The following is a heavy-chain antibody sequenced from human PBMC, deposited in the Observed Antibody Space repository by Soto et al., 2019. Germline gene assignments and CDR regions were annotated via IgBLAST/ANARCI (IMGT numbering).Heavy chain of an antibody. CDR2: ISYDGSNK. CDR3: AKDPKYYDFWSGLDY. V-gene: IGHV3-30*18. Sequence: PGGSLRLSCAASGFTFSSYGMHWVRQAPGKGLEWVAVISYDGSNKYYADSVKGRFTISRDNSKNTLYLQMNSLRAEDTAVYYCAKDPKYYDFWSGLDYWGQGTLVTVSS. J-gene: IGHJ4*02. D-gene: IGHD3-3*01. CDR1: GFTFSSYG.